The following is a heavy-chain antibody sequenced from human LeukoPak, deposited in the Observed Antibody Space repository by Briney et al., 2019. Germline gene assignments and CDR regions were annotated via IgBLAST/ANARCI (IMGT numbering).Heavy chain of an antibody. V-gene: IGHV4-59*01. CDR1: GGSISSYY. CDR2: IYYSGST. CDR3: ASRSSIWSGYQDTLYYFDS. Sequence: PSETLSLTCTVSGGSISSYYWSWVRQPPGKRLEWIGHIYYSGSTNYNPSLKSRVTISVDTSKNQFSLKLSSVTAADTAVYYCASRSSIWSGYQDTLYYFDSWGQGTLVTVSS. J-gene: IGHJ4*02. D-gene: IGHD3-3*01.